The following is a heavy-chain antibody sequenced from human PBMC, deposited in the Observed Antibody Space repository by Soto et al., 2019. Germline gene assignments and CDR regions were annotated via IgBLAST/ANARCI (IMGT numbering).Heavy chain of an antibody. CDR3: AIENYYALDY. V-gene: IGHV4-59*01. J-gene: IGHJ4*02. Sequence: PSQTLSLTCTVSRGSISSYNWNWVRQPPGKGLEWIGFIKYSETTHYHPSLMSRVTISLDTSKNQFSLKRNSVTAADSAVYYCAIENYYALDYWGPGTLVTVSS. D-gene: IGHD3-10*01. CDR1: RGSISSYN. CDR2: IKYSETT.